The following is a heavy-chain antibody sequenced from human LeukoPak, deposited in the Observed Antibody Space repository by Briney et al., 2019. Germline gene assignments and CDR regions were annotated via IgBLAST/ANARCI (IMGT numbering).Heavy chain of an antibody. CDR3: AREGPRGNSQFDY. D-gene: IGHD2/OR15-2a*01. CDR1: GFTFSSYG. V-gene: IGHV3-33*01. CDR2: IWYDGSNK. J-gene: IGHJ4*02. Sequence: GGSLRLSCAASGFTFSSYGMHWVHQAPGKGLEWVALIWYDGSNKYYADSVKGRFTISRDNSKNTLYLQMNSLRAEDTAVYYCAREGPRGNSQFDYWGQGTLVTVSS.